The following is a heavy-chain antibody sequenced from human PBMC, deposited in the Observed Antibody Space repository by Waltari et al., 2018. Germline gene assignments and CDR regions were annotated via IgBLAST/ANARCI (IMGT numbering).Heavy chain of an antibody. V-gene: IGHV3-66*02. D-gene: IGHD3-3*01. CDR2: IYPAGST. CDR3: ATARDEFTASIFFDH. Sequence: DVRLLESGGGLVRPGGYLRLSCAASGSAVSSTHMSWVRQAPGQGLEWVSVIYPAGSTYHADSVLGRFTISRDVSQNTLYLQMNNLRPEDTAVYYCATARDEFTASIFFDHWGQGALVSVSS. J-gene: IGHJ4*02. CDR1: GSAVSSTH.